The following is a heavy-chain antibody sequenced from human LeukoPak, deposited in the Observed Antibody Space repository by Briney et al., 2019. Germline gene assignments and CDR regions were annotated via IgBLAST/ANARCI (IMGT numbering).Heavy chain of an antibody. D-gene: IGHD1-26*01. Sequence: SETLCLTCPLYGPSFTGFYWSWIRQPPGKGLDWTGEINHSGSTNYNPSLKSRVTISVDPSKNQFSLTLSSVPAADTAVYYCARWEGGSYYDFDYWGQGTLVTVSS. CDR3: ARWEGGSYYDFDY. V-gene: IGHV4-34*01. J-gene: IGHJ4*02. CDR1: GPSFTGFY. CDR2: INHSGST.